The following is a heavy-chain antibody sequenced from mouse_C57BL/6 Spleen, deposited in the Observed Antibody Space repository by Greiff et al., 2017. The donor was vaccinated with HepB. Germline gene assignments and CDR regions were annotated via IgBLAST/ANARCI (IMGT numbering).Heavy chain of an antibody. CDR2: IDPSDSYT. V-gene: IGHV1-50*01. CDR1: GYTFTSYW. D-gene: IGHD2-3*01. J-gene: IGHJ2*01. Sequence: QVQLQQPGAELVKPGASVKLSCKASGYTFTSYWMQWVKQRPGQGLEWIGEIDPSDSYTNYNQKFKGKATLTEDTSSSTAYMQLSSLTSEDSAVYYCARKRDGYYFDYWGQGTLSQSPQ. CDR3: ARKRDGYYFDY.